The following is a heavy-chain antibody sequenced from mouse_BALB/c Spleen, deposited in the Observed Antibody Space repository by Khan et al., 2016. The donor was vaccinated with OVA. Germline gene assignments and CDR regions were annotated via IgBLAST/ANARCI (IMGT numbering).Heavy chain of an antibody. CDR1: GYTFINYW. J-gene: IGHJ2*02. CDR3: ARRGLRWDFDY. Sequence: QVQLKQSGAELAKPGASVKMSCKASGYTFINYWILWVKQRPGQGLEWIGYINPSTGYTEYNQNFKDKATLTADKSSSTAYMQLSSLTSEDSAVYYCARRGLRWDFDYWGHGTLVTVSS. CDR2: INPSTGYT. V-gene: IGHV1-7*01. D-gene: IGHD1-1*01.